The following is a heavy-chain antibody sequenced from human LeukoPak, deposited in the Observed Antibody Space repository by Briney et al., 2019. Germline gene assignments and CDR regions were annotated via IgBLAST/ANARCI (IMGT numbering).Heavy chain of an antibody. V-gene: IGHV3-74*01. Sequence: GGSLRLSCAASGFTFSKYWMLWVRHATGKGLESVSRINTDGTVTTYADSVKGRFTVSRDNADNTMFLQMNSVRDEDTAVYYCATKQWLAPPPDSWGQGAPVTVSS. D-gene: IGHD6-19*01. J-gene: IGHJ4*02. CDR3: ATKQWLAPPPDS. CDR2: INTDGTVT. CDR1: GFTFSKYW.